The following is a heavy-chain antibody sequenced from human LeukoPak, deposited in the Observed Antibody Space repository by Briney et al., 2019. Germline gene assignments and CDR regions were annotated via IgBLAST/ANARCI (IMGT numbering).Heavy chain of an antibody. V-gene: IGHV5-51*01. CDR1: GYSFTSYW. Sequence: GESLKISCKGSGYSFTSYWIGWVRQMPGKGLEWMGIIYPGDSDTRYSPSFQGQVTISAGKSISTAYLQWSSLKASDTAMYYCARRNVDTTYYFDYWGQGTLVTVSS. CDR2: IYPGDSDT. J-gene: IGHJ4*02. CDR3: ARRNVDTTYYFDY. D-gene: IGHD5-18*01.